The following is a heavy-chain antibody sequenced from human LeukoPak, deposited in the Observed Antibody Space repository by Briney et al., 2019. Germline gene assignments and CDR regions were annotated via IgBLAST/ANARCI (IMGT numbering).Heavy chain of an antibody. V-gene: IGHV2-5*02. J-gene: IGHJ4*02. CDR3: AHGGGQTYYDYVWGSYRSAPFDY. Sequence: NESGPTLVNPTQTLTLTCTFSGFSLSTSGVGVGWIRQPPGKALEWLALIYWDDDKRYSPSLKSRLTITKDTSKNQVVLTMTNMDPVDTATYYCAHGGGQTYYDYVWGSYRSAPFDYWGQGTLVTVSS. CDR2: IYWDDDK. CDR1: GFSLSTSGVG. D-gene: IGHD3-16*02.